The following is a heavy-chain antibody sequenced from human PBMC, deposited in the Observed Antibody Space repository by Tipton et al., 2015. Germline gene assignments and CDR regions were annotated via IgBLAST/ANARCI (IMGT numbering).Heavy chain of an antibody. D-gene: IGHD4/OR15-4a*01. V-gene: IGHV5-51*01. Sequence: QLVQSGPEVKKPGESLKISCKGTGYSFSSYWIAWVRQMPGRGLEWMGMIYPGDADTRYSPSFQGQVTISVDRSTSTAFLHWRSLRASDTAMYFCARRWREVHWVDPWGQGTLVTVSS. CDR1: GYSFSSYW. J-gene: IGHJ5*02. CDR3: ARRWREVHWVDP. CDR2: IYPGDADT.